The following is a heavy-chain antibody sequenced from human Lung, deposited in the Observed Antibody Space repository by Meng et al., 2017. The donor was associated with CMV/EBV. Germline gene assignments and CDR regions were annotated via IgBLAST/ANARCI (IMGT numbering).Heavy chain of an antibody. CDR3: ARPGSYGGTPYFFDC. CDR2: ISYDGSNK. D-gene: IGHD4-23*01. J-gene: IGHJ4*02. V-gene: IGHV3-30-3*01. Sequence: GGSLSLXCAAAGFTFSSYAMRWVRQAPGKGLEWVAVISYDGSNKYYADSVKGRFTISRDNSKNTLYLQMNSLRAEDTAVYYCARPGSYGGTPYFFDCWGQGXLVTVSS. CDR1: GFTFSSYA.